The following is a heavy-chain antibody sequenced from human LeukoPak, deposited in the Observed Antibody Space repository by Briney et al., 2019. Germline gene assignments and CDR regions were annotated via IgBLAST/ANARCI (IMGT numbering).Heavy chain of an antibody. CDR2: INQNGGEK. CDR3: AKGPDYYDSSGYYYPEYYFDY. Sequence: GGSLRLSCADSGFTFSGYWMNWVRQAPGKGLEWVANINQNGGEKYYVDSVKGRFTISRDNGKNSLYLQMNSLRAEDTAVYYCAKGPDYYDSSGYYYPEYYFDYWGQGTLVTVSS. CDR1: GFTFSGYW. J-gene: IGHJ4*02. V-gene: IGHV3-7*03. D-gene: IGHD3-22*01.